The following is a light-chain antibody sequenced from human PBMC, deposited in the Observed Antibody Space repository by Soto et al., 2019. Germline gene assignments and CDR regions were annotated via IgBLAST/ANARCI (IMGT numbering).Light chain of an antibody. CDR3: LQHNTYPLT. CDR1: QSVSGW. V-gene: IGKV1-5*01. J-gene: IGKJ4*01. Sequence: DIQMTQSPSTLSASVGDTVTVTCRASQSVSGWLAWHQQKPGKAPKLLIYDASSLESGVPSRFSGSGSGTEFTLTITSLQPEDFATYYCLQHNTYPLTFGGGTKVDIK. CDR2: DAS.